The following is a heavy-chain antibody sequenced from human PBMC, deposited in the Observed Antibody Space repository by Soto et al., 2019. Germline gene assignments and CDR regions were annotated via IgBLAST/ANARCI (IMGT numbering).Heavy chain of an antibody. CDR3: ATYRDYVFHS. Sequence: QVQLVQSGAEGKKPGSSVKVSCKASGGTFSSYAISWVRQAPGQGLDWMGVINPIFGSTDYAQRFQDRVTITADESASTSYMEQSSLRSDDTAIYYCATYRDYVFHSRGRGPLVSVSS. D-gene: IGHD4-17*01. CDR2: INPIFGST. J-gene: IGHJ4*02. CDR1: GGTFSSYA. V-gene: IGHV1-69*12.